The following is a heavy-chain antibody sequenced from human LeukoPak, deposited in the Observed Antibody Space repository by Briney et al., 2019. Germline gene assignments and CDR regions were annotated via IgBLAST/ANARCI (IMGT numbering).Heavy chain of an antibody. CDR2: INHSGST. J-gene: IGHJ5*02. V-gene: IGHV4-34*01. CDR1: GGSFSGYC. D-gene: IGHD2-2*01. Sequence: SETLSLTCAVYGGSFSGYCWSWIRQPPGKGLEWIGEINHSGSTNYNPSLKSRVTISVDTSKNQFSLKLSSVTAADTAVYYCARGRGYCSSTSCYRFDPWGQGTLVTVSS. CDR3: ARGRGYCSSTSCYRFDP.